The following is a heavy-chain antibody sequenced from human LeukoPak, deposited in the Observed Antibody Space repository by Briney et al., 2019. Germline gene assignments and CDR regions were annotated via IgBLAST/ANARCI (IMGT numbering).Heavy chain of an antibody. V-gene: IGHV3-21*01. CDR1: GFTFSSYS. J-gene: IGHJ4*02. Sequence: GGPLRLSCAASGFTFSSYSMSWVRQAPGKGLEWVSSISSSSTYIYYADSVKGRFTISRDNAKNSLYLQMNSLRAEDTAVYYCARDGYYGSGKRGDYWGQGTLVTVSS. CDR3: ARDGYYGSGKRGDY. D-gene: IGHD3-10*01. CDR2: ISSSSTYI.